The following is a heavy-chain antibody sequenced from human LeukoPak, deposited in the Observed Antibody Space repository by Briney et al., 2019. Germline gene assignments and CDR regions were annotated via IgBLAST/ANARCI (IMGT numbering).Heavy chain of an antibody. CDR1: GFTFSSYW. D-gene: IGHD1-26*01. CDR3: ARPTSGSYLGYYFDY. V-gene: IGHV3-74*01. CDR2: INSDGSST. J-gene: IGHJ4*02. Sequence: QSGGSLRLSCAASGFTFSSYWMHWVRQAPGKGLVWVSRINSDGSSTSYADSVKGRFTISRDNAKNTLYLQMNSLRAEDTAVYYRARPTSGSYLGYYFDYWGQGTLVTVSS.